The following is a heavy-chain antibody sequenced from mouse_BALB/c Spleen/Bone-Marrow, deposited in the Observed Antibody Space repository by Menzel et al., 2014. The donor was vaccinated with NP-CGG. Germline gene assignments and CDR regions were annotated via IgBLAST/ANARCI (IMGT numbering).Heavy chain of an antibody. CDR2: ILPGSGTT. Sequence: VKLQESGAELMKPGASVKISCKATGYTFXSYWIEWVKQRPGHGLEWIGEILPGSGTTNYNENFKGKATFTADTSSNTAYMQLSSLTSEDSAVYYCARDYRYDGAMDYWGQGTSVTVSS. V-gene: IGHV1-9*01. CDR3: ARDYRYDGAMDY. J-gene: IGHJ4*01. CDR1: GYTFXSYW. D-gene: IGHD2-14*01.